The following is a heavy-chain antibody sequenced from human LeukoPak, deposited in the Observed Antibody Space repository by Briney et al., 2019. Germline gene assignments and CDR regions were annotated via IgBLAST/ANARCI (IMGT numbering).Heavy chain of an antibody. CDR3: ARQGTTSPQHYFYYYGMDV. V-gene: IGHV4-59*08. Sequence: SETLSLTCTVSGGSISSYYWSWIRQPPGKGLEWIGYPYYSGSTNYNPSLKSRVTISVDTSKNQFSLKLSSVTAADTAVYYCARQGTTSPQHYFYYYGMDVWGQGTTVTVSS. CDR2: PYYSGST. CDR1: GGSISSYY. J-gene: IGHJ6*02. D-gene: IGHD2-2*01.